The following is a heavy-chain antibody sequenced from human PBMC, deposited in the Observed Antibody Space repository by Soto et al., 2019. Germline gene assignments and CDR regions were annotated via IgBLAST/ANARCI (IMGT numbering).Heavy chain of an antibody. J-gene: IGHJ6*01. CDR3: VTDRGGGMDV. D-gene: IGHD3-10*01. CDR2: IKRKIDGETT. CDR1: GFTFSDAW. V-gene: IGHV3-15*01. Sequence: EVQLVESGGGMVMPGGSLRLSCAASGFTFSDAWMTWIRQAPGKGLQCVGRIKRKIDGETTDYAAPVKGRFTISRDDSKNTQYLQMNSLKVKHTAMYYCVTDRGGGMDVWGQGTTVTVSS.